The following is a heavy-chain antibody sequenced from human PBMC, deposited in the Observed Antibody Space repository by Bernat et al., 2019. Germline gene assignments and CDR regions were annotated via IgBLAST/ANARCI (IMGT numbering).Heavy chain of an antibody. Sequence: VQLVESGGGVVQPGRSLRLSCAASGFTFSSYAMSWVRQAPGKGLEWVSAISGSGGSTYYADSVKGRFTISRDNSKNTLYLQMNSLRAEDTAVYYCAKAPVKYYYDSSGSPFDIWGQGTMVTVSS. CDR3: AKAPVKYYYDSSGSPFDI. J-gene: IGHJ3*02. CDR2: ISGSGGST. CDR1: GFTFSSYA. D-gene: IGHD3-22*01. V-gene: IGHV3-23*04.